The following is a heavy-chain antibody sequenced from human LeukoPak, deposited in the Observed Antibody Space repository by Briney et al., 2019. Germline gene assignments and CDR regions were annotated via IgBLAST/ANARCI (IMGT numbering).Heavy chain of an antibody. D-gene: IGHD6-13*01. V-gene: IGHV4-39*01. Sequence: SETLSLTCTVPGGSISSSSYYWGWIRQPPGKGLEWIGSIYCSGSTYYNPSLKSRVTISVDTSKNQFSLKLSSVTAADTAVYYCASARIAAAGGDWFDPWGQGTLVTVSS. CDR1: GGSISSSSYY. CDR3: ASARIAAAGGDWFDP. J-gene: IGHJ5*02. CDR2: IYCSGST.